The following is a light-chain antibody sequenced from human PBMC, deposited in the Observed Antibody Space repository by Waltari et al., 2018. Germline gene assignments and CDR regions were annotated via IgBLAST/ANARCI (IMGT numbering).Light chain of an antibody. CDR1: QGVSSY. Sequence: IVLTQSPATLSLSPGERATLSCRASQGVSSYLAWYQQKPGQAPRLLIYDASNRATGTPARFSGSGPGTDFTLTISSLEPEDFAVYYCQQRSNWHPYTFGQGTKLEIK. J-gene: IGKJ2*01. V-gene: IGKV3D-11*01. CDR3: QQRSNWHPYT. CDR2: DAS.